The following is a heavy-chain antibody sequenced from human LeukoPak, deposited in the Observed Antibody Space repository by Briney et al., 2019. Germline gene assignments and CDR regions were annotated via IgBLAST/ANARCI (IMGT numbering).Heavy chain of an antibody. D-gene: IGHD2-21*02. CDR3: ARAVVVVTAPIPYYFDY. CDR1: GGSFWGYY. V-gene: IGHV4-34*01. Sequence: SETLSLTCAVYGGSFWGYYWSWIRQPPGKGLEWIWEINHSGSTNYNPSLQSRVTISVDTSKNQFSLKLSSVTAAHTAVYYCARAVVVVTAPIPYYFDYWGQGTLVTVSS. CDR2: INHSGST. J-gene: IGHJ4*02.